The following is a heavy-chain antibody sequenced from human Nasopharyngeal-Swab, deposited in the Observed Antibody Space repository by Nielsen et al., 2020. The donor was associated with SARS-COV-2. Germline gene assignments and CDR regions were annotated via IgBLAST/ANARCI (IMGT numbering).Heavy chain of an antibody. CDR3: ARGAAKYYYYGMDV. J-gene: IGHJ6*02. CDR1: GYTFTSYD. CDR2: INPNSGGT. D-gene: IGHD5-18*01. V-gene: IGHV1-2*02. Sequence: ASVKVSCKASGYTFTSYDINWVRQATGQGLEWMGWINPNSGGTNYAQKFQGRVTMTRDTSISTAYMELSRLRSDDTAVYYCARGAAKYYYYGMDVWGQGTTVTVSS.